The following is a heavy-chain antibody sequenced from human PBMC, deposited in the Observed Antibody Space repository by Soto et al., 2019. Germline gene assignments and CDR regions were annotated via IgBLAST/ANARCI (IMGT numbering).Heavy chain of an antibody. CDR2: IYYSGST. V-gene: IGHV4-59*08. J-gene: IGHJ5*02. CDR3: ARLNAPMVRGVITFRFDP. D-gene: IGHD3-10*01. Sequence: PSETLSLTCTVSGGSISSYYWSWIRQPPGKGLEWIGYIYYSGSTNYNPSLKSRVTISVDTSKNQFSLKLSSVTAADTAVYYCARLNAPMVRGVITFRFDPWGQGTLVTVSS. CDR1: GGSISSYY.